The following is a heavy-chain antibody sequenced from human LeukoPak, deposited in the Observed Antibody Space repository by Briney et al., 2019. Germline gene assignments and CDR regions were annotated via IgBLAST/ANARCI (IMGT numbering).Heavy chain of an antibody. CDR3: VKDQWYSNGWYIFDY. Sequence: GGSLRLSCSASGFTFSSYAMHWVRQAPGKGLEYVSTISSDGGSTYYADSVKGRFIISRDNSKKTLYLQMSSLRAEDTAAYYCVKDQWYSNGWYIFDYWGQGTLVTVPS. CDR1: GFTFSSYA. D-gene: IGHD6-19*01. V-gene: IGHV3-64D*08. J-gene: IGHJ4*02. CDR2: ISSDGGST.